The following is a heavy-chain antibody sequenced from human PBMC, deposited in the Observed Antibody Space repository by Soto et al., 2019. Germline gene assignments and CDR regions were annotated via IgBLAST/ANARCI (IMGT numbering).Heavy chain of an antibody. CDR1: GYTFNNYP. D-gene: IGHD3-10*01. Sequence: ASVKVSCEDRGYTFNNYPMHWVRQAPGKRLEWMGWINPGNRNTKYSQKFQGRVTITRDTSASTAYMELSSLRSEDKAVYYCARDVGAFDIWGQGTMVTVSS. V-gene: IGHV1-3*01. CDR2: INPGNRNT. J-gene: IGHJ3*02. CDR3: ARDVGAFDI.